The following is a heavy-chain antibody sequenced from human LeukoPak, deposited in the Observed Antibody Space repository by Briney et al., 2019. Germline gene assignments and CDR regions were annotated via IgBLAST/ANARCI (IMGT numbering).Heavy chain of an antibody. Sequence: SQTLSLTCTVSGGSISSGGYFWSWIRQPAGKGLEWIGRIYTSGGTNYNPSLNSRVTVSIDTSTNQFSLRLTSVTAADTAVYYCATYCSHGSCHTGGGFQHWGQGTLVTVSS. CDR3: ATYCSHGSCHTGGGFQH. CDR2: IYTSGGT. V-gene: IGHV4-61*02. CDR1: GGSISSGGYF. J-gene: IGHJ1*01. D-gene: IGHD2-15*01.